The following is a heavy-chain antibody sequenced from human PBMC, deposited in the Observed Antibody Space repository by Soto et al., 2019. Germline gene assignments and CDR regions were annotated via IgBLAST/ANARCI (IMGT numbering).Heavy chain of an antibody. CDR2: INPNSGGT. V-gene: IGHV1-2*04. Sequence: GESLKISCKASGYTFTGYYMHWVRQAPGQGLEWMGWINPNSGGTNYAQKFQGWVTMTRDTSISTAYMELSRLRSDDTAVYYCARGGRRGSNYDDAFDIWGQGTMVTVSS. CDR3: ARGGRRGSNYDDAFDI. CDR1: GYTFTGYY. J-gene: IGHJ3*02. D-gene: IGHD4-4*01.